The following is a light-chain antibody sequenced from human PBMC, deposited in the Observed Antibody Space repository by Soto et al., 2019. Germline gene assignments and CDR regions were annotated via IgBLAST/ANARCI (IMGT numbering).Light chain of an antibody. J-gene: IGKJ1*01. Sequence: VMTQSPSTLCVSPGETVTLSCRPSQGVRSKVAWCQQKPGQAPRLLLYGASSRDTGIQDRFSGSGSGTDFTLTISRLEPEDLAVYYCQQYGSSPGTFGQGTKVDI. V-gene: IGKV3-20*01. CDR2: GAS. CDR3: QQYGSSPGT. CDR1: QGVRSK.